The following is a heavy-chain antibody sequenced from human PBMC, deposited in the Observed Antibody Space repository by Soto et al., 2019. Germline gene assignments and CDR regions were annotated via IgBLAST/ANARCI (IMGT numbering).Heavy chain of an antibody. CDR1: GYSFTSYW. Sequence: GESLKISCKGSGYSFTSYWIGWVRQMPGKGLEWMGIIYPGASDTRYSPSLQGQVTISADKSISTAYLQWSRLKASDTAIYYCAAGDYHDSSRYYYDYWGRGTLVTVSS. CDR2: IYPGASDT. V-gene: IGHV5-51*01. D-gene: IGHD3-22*01. CDR3: AAGDYHDSSRYYYDY. J-gene: IGHJ4*02.